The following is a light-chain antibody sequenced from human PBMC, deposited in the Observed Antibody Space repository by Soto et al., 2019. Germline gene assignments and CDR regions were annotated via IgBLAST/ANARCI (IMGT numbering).Light chain of an antibody. CDR1: QSISSY. V-gene: IGKV1-39*01. Sequence: DIQMTQSPSSLSASVGDRVTITCRASQSISSYLNWYQQKPGKAPKLLIYAASSLQSGVPSRFSGSGSGTDVTLTISSLQPEDFATYYWQQSDSTLETFGQGTKVEIK. CDR3: QQSDSTLET. J-gene: IGKJ1*01. CDR2: AAS.